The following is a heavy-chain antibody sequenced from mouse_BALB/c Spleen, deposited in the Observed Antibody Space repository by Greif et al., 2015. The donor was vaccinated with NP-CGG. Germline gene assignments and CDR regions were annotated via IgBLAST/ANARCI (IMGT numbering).Heavy chain of an antibody. CDR1: GYTFTSYY. J-gene: IGHJ3*01. Sequence: VKLMESGPELVKPGASVRISCKASGYTFTSYYIHWMKQRPGQGLEWIGWIYPGNINTNYNENFKGRATLTADKSSSTAYMQLSSLPSEDSAVYFCARRGAPRAAAWFAYWGQGTLVTVSA. D-gene: IGHD3-1*01. V-gene: IGHV1S56*01. CDR2: IYPGNINT. CDR3: ARRGAPRAAAWFAY.